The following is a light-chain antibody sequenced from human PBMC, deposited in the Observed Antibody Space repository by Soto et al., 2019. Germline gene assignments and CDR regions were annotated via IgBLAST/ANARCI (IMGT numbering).Light chain of an antibody. Sequence: EIVMTQSPATLSVSPGERATLSCRASQSVSSNLARYQQKPGQAPRLLIYGASTRATGIPARVSGSGSGTEFTLTISSLQSEDFAVYYCQQYNNWPGTCGKGTKVESK. J-gene: IGKJ1*01. CDR2: GAS. V-gene: IGKV3-15*01. CDR3: QQYNNWPGT. CDR1: QSVSSN.